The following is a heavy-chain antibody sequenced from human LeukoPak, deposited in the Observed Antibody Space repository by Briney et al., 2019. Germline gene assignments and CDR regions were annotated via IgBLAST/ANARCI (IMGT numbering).Heavy chain of an antibody. CDR2: INHSGST. J-gene: IGHJ4*02. Sequence: SETLSLTCAVYGGSFSGYYWSWIRHPPGKGLEWIGEINHSGSTNYNPSLKSRVTISVDTSKNQFSLKLNSVTAADTAIYFCARQVWGSYRGAFDYWGQGTLVTVSS. CDR3: ARQVWGSYRGAFDY. D-gene: IGHD3-16*02. V-gene: IGHV4-34*01. CDR1: GGSFSGYY.